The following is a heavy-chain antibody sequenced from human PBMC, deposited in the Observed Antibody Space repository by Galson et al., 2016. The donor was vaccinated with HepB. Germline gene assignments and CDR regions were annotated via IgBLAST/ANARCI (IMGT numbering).Heavy chain of an antibody. CDR3: ASPKHSSSWYVFSASGGTPTYYVDY. V-gene: IGHV3-23*01. CDR1: GFSISSYA. D-gene: IGHD6-13*01. CDR2: FSGSAART. J-gene: IGHJ4*02. Sequence: SLRLSCAVSGFSISSYAMSWVRQAPGKGLEWVSAFSGSAARTYYADSVKGRFTISRDSYKNTLYLRMNSLRAEDTAVYYCASPKHSSSWYVFSASGGTPTYYVDYWGQGTVVTVSS.